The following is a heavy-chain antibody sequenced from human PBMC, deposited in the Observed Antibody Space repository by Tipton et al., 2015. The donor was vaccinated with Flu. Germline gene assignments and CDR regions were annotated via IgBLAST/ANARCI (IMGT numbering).Heavy chain of an antibody. D-gene: IGHD4-11*01. V-gene: IGHV3-53*01. J-gene: IGHJ5*02. CDR2: IYSGGST. CDR1: GFTVSSNY. Sequence: SLRLSCAASGFTVSSNYMSWVRQAPGKGLEWVSVIYSGGSTYYADSVKGRFTISRDNSKNTLYLQMNSLRAEDTAVYYCARRDYSNYVSEPRNWFDPWGQGTLVTVSS. CDR3: ARRDYSNYVSEPRNWFDP.